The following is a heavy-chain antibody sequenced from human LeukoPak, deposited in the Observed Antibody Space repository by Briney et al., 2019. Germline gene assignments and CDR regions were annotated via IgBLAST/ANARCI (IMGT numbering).Heavy chain of an antibody. CDR2: IDHSGST. CDR1: GGSFSGYY. V-gene: IGHV4-34*01. Sequence: SETLSLTCAVYGGSFSGYYWSWIRQPPGKGLEWIGEIDHSGSTNYDLSLKSRVTISVDTSKNQFSPKLSSVTAADTAVYYCAGNIAARLDYWGQGTLVTVSS. CDR3: AGNIAARLDY. J-gene: IGHJ4*02. D-gene: IGHD6-6*01.